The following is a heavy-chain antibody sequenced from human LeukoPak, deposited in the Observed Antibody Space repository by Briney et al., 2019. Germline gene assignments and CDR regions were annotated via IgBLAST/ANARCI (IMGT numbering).Heavy chain of an antibody. Sequence: SQTLSLTCAVSGGSISSGGYSWSWIRQPPGKGLEWIGYIYHSGSTYYNPSLKSRVTISVDRSKNQFSLKLSSVTAADTAVYYCASLDYGDYASRDYYFDYWGQGTLVTVSS. V-gene: IGHV4-30-2*01. J-gene: IGHJ4*02. CDR3: ASLDYGDYASRDYYFDY. D-gene: IGHD4-17*01. CDR2: IYHSGST. CDR1: GGSISSGGYS.